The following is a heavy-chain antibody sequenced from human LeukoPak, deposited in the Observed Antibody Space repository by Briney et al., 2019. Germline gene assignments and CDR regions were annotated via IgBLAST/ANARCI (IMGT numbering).Heavy chain of an antibody. J-gene: IGHJ5*02. CDR3: ARGHHCSSTCCYPISSWFDP. CDR1: GGSISSGGYS. Sequence: SQTLSLTCAVSGGSISSGGYSWSWIRQPPGKGLEWIGYIYHSGSTYYNPSLKSRVTISVDRSKNQFSLKLSSVTAADTAVYYCARGHHCSSTCCYPISSWFDPWGQGTLVTVSS. D-gene: IGHD2-2*01. V-gene: IGHV4-30-2*01. CDR2: IYHSGST.